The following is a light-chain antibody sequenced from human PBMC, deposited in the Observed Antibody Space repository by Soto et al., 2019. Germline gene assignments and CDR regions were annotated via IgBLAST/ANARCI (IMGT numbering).Light chain of an antibody. CDR2: GVS. V-gene: IGKV3-20*01. CDR3: QQYSNSPLT. CDR1: QSVRSDY. Sequence: EIVLTQSPGTLSLSPGERATLSCRASQSVRSDYFAWYQQKPGQAPRVIIFGVSTRATGIPDRFSGSGSGTDFTLTISRLESEDFAVYYCQQYSNSPLTFGGGTKVDI. J-gene: IGKJ4*01.